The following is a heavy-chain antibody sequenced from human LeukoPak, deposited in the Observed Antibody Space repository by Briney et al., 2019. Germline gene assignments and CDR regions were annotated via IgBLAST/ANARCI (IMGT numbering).Heavy chain of an antibody. CDR1: GFTFNTYW. CDR2: ISSDGSTT. D-gene: IGHD3-16*01. Sequence: PGGSLRLSCAASGFTFNTYWMHWVRQAPGKGLVWVSRISSDGSTTTYADSVKGRFTISRDNAKNTLYLQMNSLRAEDTAVHYCARDWGGYGPPSHDYWGQETLVTVSS. J-gene: IGHJ4*02. V-gene: IGHV3-74*01. CDR3: ARDWGGYGPPSHDY.